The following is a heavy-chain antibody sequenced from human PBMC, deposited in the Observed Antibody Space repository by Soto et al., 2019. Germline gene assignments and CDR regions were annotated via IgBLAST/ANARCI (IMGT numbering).Heavy chain of an antibody. CDR3: ARGGGVYYFDY. CDR2: FSYGGGT. Sequence: PSETLSLTCTVSGGSISDYYWSWIRQPPGKGLEWIGYFSYGGGTNNSPSLKSRATISGDTSKNQFSLNLSSVTAADTAVYYCARGGGVYYFDYWGQGTLVTVSS. J-gene: IGHJ4*02. CDR1: GGSISDYY. D-gene: IGHD2-8*02. V-gene: IGHV4-59*12.